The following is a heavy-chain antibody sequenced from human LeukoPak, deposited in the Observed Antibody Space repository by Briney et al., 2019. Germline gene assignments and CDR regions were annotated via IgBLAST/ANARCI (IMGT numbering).Heavy chain of an antibody. CDR3: ARVYYYGSGANYYYYMDV. D-gene: IGHD3-10*01. Sequence: LSGGSLRLSCAASGFTFSNAWMSWVRRAPGKGLEWVSYISSSGSTIYYADSVKGRFTISRDNAKNSLYLQMNSLRAEDTAVYYCARVYYYGSGANYYYYMDVWGKGTTVTISS. CDR1: GFTFSNAW. V-gene: IGHV3-48*04. J-gene: IGHJ6*03. CDR2: ISSSGSTI.